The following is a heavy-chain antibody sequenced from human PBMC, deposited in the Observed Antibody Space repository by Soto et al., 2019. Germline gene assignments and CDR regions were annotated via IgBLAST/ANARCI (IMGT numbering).Heavy chain of an antibody. J-gene: IGHJ3*02. D-gene: IGHD3-10*02. V-gene: IGHV1-18*01. CDR1: GYPFTSYG. Sequence: QVQLVQSGAEVQKPGASVKVSCKASGYPFTSYGISWVRQAPGKGIEWRGWISAYNGNTNYAQKLQGRVTLTTDTFTSTAYMELMSLRSDDTAFYYCASDLSVVFAVAVTRQDAFDICGQGTMVTVSS. CDR2: ISAYNGNT. CDR3: ASDLSVVFAVAVTRQDAFDI.